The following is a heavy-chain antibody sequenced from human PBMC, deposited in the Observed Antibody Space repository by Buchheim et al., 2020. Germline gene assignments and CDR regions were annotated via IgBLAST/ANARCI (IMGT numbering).Heavy chain of an antibody. CDR2: LSPNGDTT. D-gene: IGHD1-7*01. CDR3: AKKLNAASHYCDY. V-gene: IGHV3-23*01. CDR1: GFTFSSYA. Sequence: EVQLLESGGGLVQPGGSLRLSCAASGFTFSSYAMHWVRQAPGKGLEWVSVLSPNGDTTYYADSVKGRFTISRDNPKKPPYLQMNSLRADDTAVYYCAKKLNAASHYCDYWGQGTL. J-gene: IGHJ4*02.